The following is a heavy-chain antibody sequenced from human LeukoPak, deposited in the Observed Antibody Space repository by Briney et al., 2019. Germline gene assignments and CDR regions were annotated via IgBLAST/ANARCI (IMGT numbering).Heavy chain of an antibody. J-gene: IGHJ4*02. Sequence: ASVTVSCTASGYTFTSNYIHWVRQAPGQGLEWMGMIYPRDGCTSYAQKFQGRVTVTRDTSTSTVHMELSGLRSEDTAVYYCARDQEGFDYWGQGTLVTVSS. CDR1: GYTFTSNY. V-gene: IGHV1-46*01. CDR2: IYPRDGCT. CDR3: ARDQEGFDY.